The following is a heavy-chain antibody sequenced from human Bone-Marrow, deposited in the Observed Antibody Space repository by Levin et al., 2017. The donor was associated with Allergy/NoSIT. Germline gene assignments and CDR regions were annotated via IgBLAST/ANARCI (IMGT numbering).Heavy chain of an antibody. D-gene: IGHD3-3*01. CDR3: AKSTEFFWSGYDN. CDR1: GFTFSTYA. CDR2: ISGSGSGT. Sequence: GGSLRLSCAASGFTFSTYAMSWVRQAPGKGLEWVSSISGSGSGTYYADSVKGRFTISRDNSKNTLYLQMSSLRADDTAVYFCAKSTEFFWSGYDNWGQGTLVTVSS. J-gene: IGHJ4*02. V-gene: IGHV3-23*01.